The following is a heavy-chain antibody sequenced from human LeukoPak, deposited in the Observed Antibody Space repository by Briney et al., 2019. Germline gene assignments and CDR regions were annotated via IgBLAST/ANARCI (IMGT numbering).Heavy chain of an antibody. Sequence: GGSLRLSCAASGFTFSSYAMSWVRQAPGKGLEWVSAISGSGGSTYYADSVKGRFTISRDNTKNTLYLQMNSLRAEDTAVYYCAKGVYGSGSYGDYWGQGTLVTVSS. CDR2: ISGSGGST. CDR1: GFTFSSYA. CDR3: AKGVYGSGSYGDY. J-gene: IGHJ4*02. D-gene: IGHD3-10*01. V-gene: IGHV3-23*01.